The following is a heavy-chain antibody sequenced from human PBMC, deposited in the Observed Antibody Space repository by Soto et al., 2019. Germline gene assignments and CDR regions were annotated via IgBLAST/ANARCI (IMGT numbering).Heavy chain of an antibody. CDR3: ARLTDGSGTLGYYYYYYMDV. Sequence: SETLSLTCTVSGGSISSSSYYWGWIRQPPGKGLEWIGSIYYSGSTYYNPSLKSRVTISVDTSKNQFSLKLSSVTAADTAVYNCARLTDGSGTLGYYYYYYMDVWGKGTTVTVSS. D-gene: IGHD3-10*01. V-gene: IGHV4-39*01. J-gene: IGHJ6*03. CDR1: GGSISSSSYY. CDR2: IYYSGST.